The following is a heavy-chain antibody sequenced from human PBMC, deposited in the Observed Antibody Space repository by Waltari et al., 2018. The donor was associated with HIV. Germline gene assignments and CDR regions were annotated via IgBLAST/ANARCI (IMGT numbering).Heavy chain of an antibody. Sequence: QITLKESGPTLVKPTQTLTLTCTSSVLSLSVSAVGVGWIRQAPGKAPEWLALIYGDGDERYSPSLESRLTITKDTSKNQVVLTMTNVGPVDTATYYCAHTPYDSDWAFDYWGQGTLVTVSS. V-gene: IGHV2-5*02. CDR2: IYGDGDE. J-gene: IGHJ4*02. CDR3: AHTPYDSDWAFDY. D-gene: IGHD3-9*01. CDR1: VLSLSVSAVG.